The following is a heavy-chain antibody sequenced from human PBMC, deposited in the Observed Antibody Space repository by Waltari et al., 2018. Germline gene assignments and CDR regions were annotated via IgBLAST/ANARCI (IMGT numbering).Heavy chain of an antibody. Sequence: EVQLVESGGGLVQPGGSLRLSCAASGSTFSRYCMSWVRQAPGKGLEWVANIKQDGSEKYYVDSVKGRFTISRDNAKNSLYLQMNSLRAEDTAVYYCAREEFLSPDYWGQGTLVTVSS. V-gene: IGHV3-7*01. J-gene: IGHJ4*02. CDR3: AREEFLSPDY. D-gene: IGHD3-10*01. CDR2: IKQDGSEK. CDR1: GSTFSRYC.